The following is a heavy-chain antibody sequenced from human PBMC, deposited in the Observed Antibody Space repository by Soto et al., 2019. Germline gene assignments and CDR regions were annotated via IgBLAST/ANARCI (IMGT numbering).Heavy chain of an antibody. CDR3: ARDGQDYYGSGSYYMDV. CDR1: GFTFSSYS. CDR2: ISSSSSYI. V-gene: IGHV3-21*01. J-gene: IGHJ6*02. D-gene: IGHD3-10*01. Sequence: GESLKISCAASGFTFSSYSMNWVRQAPGKGLEWVSSISSSSSYIYYADSVKGRFTISRDNAKNSLYLQMNSLRAEDTAVYYCARDGQDYYGSGSYYMDVWGQGTTVTVSS.